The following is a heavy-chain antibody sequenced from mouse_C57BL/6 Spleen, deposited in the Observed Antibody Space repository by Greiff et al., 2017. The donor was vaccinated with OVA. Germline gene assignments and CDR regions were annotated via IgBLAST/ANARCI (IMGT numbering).Heavy chain of an antibody. D-gene: IGHD2-4*01. CDR2: ISSGGDYI. J-gene: IGHJ1*03. CDR3: TRDLGYDYDGYFDV. Sequence: EVQLVESGEGLVKPGGSLKLSCAASGFTFSSYAMSWVRQTPEKRLEWVAYISSGGDYIYYADTVKGRFTISRDNARNTLYLQMSSLKSEDTAMYYCTRDLGYDYDGYFDVWGTGTTVTVSS. V-gene: IGHV5-9-1*02. CDR1: GFTFSSYA.